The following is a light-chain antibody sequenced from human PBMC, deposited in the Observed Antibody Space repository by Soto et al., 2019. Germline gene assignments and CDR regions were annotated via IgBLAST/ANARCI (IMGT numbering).Light chain of an antibody. CDR1: QRISSY. CDR2: AAS. Sequence: DFQMTQSPSSLSASVGDRVTITCRASQRISSYLNWYQQKPGKAPKLLIYAASSLQSGVPSRFSGSGSGTDFTLTISSLQLEDFATYYCQQSYSLITFGQGTRLEIK. V-gene: IGKV1-39*01. CDR3: QQSYSLIT. J-gene: IGKJ5*01.